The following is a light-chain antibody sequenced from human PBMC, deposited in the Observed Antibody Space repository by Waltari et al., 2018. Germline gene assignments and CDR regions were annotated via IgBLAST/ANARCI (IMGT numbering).Light chain of an antibody. Sequence: QSALTQPPSASVSPGQSVTISCTGTSSDVGSYTYVSWYPPHPGKAPKLMIYAVTKRPSGVPDRFSGSKSGNAASLTVSGLQAEDDADYFCSSYAGKNNVVFGGGTKLTVL. CDR1: SSDVGSYTY. CDR2: AVT. J-gene: IGLJ3*02. CDR3: SSYAGKNNVV. V-gene: IGLV2-8*01.